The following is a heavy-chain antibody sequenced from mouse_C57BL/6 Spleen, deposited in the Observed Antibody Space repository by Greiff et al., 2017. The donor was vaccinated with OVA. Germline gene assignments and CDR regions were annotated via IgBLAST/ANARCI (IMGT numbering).Heavy chain of an antibody. Sequence: DVQLVESGGGLVQPGGSLSLSCAASGFTFTDYYMSWVRQPPGKALEWLGFIRNKANGYTTEYSASVKGRFTISRDNSQSILYLQMNALRAEDSATYYCARSPSNWDGFAYWGQGTLVTVSA. CDR2: IRNKANGYTT. V-gene: IGHV7-3*01. CDR3: ARSPSNWDGFAY. J-gene: IGHJ3*01. CDR1: GFTFTDYY. D-gene: IGHD4-1*01.